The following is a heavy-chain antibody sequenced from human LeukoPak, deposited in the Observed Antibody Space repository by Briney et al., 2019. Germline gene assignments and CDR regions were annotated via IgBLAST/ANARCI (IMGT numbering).Heavy chain of an antibody. J-gene: IGHJ4*02. V-gene: IGHV4-39*01. D-gene: IGHD1-26*01. CDR2: IYYSGST. Sequence: PSETLSLTCTVSAGSISSSSYDWGWTRQPPGKGLEWIGSIYYSGSTYYNPSLKSRVTISVDTSKNQFSLKLSSVTAADTAVYYCARHIYSGSYPTIDYWGQGTLVTVSS. CDR1: AGSISSSSYD. CDR3: ARHIYSGSYPTIDY.